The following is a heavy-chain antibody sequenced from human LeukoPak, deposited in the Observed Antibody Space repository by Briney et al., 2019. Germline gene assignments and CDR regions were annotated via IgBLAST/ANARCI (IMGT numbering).Heavy chain of an antibody. CDR3: TRGIRSSSTFDY. D-gene: IGHD6-6*01. J-gene: IGHJ4*02. Sequence: GGSLRLSCAASGFIFRSYSMSWVRQAPGKGLECVSYISSGSDAIDYADSVKGRFTISRDDAKNSLFLQVNSLRAEDTAVYYCTRGIRSSSTFDYWGQGALVTVSS. CDR1: GFIFRSYS. CDR2: ISSGSDAI. V-gene: IGHV3-48*04.